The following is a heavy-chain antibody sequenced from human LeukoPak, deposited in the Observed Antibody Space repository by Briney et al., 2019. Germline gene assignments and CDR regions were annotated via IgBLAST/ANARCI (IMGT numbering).Heavy chain of an antibody. D-gene: IGHD3-10*01. CDR1: GFTFSSYW. CDR3: ARDDGSGSYYSYYYGMDV. J-gene: IGHJ6*02. Sequence: QPGGSLRLSCAASGFTFSSYWMHWVRQAPGKGLVWVSTINSDGDSTTYADSVKGRFTISRDNAKNTLYPQMNSLRAEDTAVYYCARDDGSGSYYSYYYGMDVWGQGTTVTVSS. CDR2: INSDGDST. V-gene: IGHV3-74*01.